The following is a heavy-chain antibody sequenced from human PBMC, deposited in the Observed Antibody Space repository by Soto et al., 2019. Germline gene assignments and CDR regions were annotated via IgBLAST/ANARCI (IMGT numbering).Heavy chain of an antibody. D-gene: IGHD1-7*01. CDR2: IKTKPNSYAT. Sequence: EVQLVESGGGLVQPGGSLKLSCAASGFSFSGSNMHWVRQASGKGLEWIGRIKTKPNSYATEYAASVKGSFTISRDDAKNMAYLQMNSLKTEDRAVYYCFGRNSQTQVVEYWGQRTLVTVSS. CDR3: FGRNSQTQVVEY. V-gene: IGHV3-73*01. J-gene: IGHJ4*02. CDR1: GFSFSGSN.